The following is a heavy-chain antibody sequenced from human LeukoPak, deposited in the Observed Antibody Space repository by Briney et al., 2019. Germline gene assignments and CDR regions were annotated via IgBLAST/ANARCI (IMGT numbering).Heavy chain of an antibody. J-gene: IGHJ4*02. Sequence: GGSLRLSCAASGFTVSSNYMSWVRQAPGKGLEWVSVIYSGGSTYYADSVKGRFTISRDNSKNTLYLQMNSLRAEDTAVYYCARAGTGSSTSCYVGDCYSIYFDYWGQGTLVTVSS. CDR2: IYSGGST. V-gene: IGHV3-53*01. D-gene: IGHD2-2*01. CDR3: ARAGTGSSTSCYVGDCYSIYFDY. CDR1: GFTVSSNY.